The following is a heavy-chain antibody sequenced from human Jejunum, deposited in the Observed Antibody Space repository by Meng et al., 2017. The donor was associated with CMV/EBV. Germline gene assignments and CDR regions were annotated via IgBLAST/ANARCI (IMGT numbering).Heavy chain of an antibody. J-gene: IGHJ2*01. CDR2: LSYSETT. CDR3: AREGTQLWPPNWFFDL. D-gene: IGHD5-18*01. V-gene: IGHV4-39*07. CDR1: IISSPYS. Sequence: IISSPYSWAWVRQPPGKGLEWIGSLSYSETTHDNPSLKSRVTISADTSKNQFSLELRSVTAADTAMYYCAREGTQLWPPNWFFDLWGRGTLVTVSS.